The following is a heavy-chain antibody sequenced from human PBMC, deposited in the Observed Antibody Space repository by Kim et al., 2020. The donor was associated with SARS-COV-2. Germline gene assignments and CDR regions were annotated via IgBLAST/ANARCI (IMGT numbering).Heavy chain of an antibody. CDR3: ARGRAGVVPAPVLGLGPYYVYFIMDD. CDR1: GGSFSGYH. Sequence: SETLSLTCAVYGGSFSGYHWGWIRQPPGKGLEWIGDVNHSGTVNLNPSLKSRVTISIDTSKNQFSLKLTSVTAADTGFYYCARGRAGVVPAPVLGLGPYYVYFIMDDWGHGSRVTVSS. CDR2: VNHSGTV. V-gene: IGHV4-34*01. D-gene: IGHD2-2*01. J-gene: IGHJ6*02.